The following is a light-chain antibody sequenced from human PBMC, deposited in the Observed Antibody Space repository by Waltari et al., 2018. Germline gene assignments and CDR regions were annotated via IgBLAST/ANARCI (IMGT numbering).Light chain of an antibody. CDR3: QQYYTSPLT. CDR2: WAS. J-gene: IGKJ4*01. Sequence: DIVMTQSPDSLAVSLGKGITTNSKYSNSVLNPSNNKNCLTWYQQKPGQPPRLLICWASTRESGVPDRFSGSGSGTDFTLTITSLQAEDVAVYYCQQYYTSPLTFGGGTKVEIK. CDR1: NSVLNPSNNKNC. V-gene: IGKV4-1*01.